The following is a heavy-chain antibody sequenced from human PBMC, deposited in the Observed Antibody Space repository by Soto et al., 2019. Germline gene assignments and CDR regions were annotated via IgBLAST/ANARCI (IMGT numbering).Heavy chain of an antibody. Sequence: QVQLVQSGPEVKKPGASVNVSCKASAYSYTSYGISWVRQAPGQGLEWMGWISAYNGQTNYAQKFRGRVTFTTDASTSSALMQLRSLRSDDTAMYYCGRDTRKELWAEGLNAMDVWGQGTTVTV. D-gene: IGHD3-16*01. CDR1: AYSYTSYG. J-gene: IGHJ6*02. V-gene: IGHV1-18*01. CDR3: GRDTRKELWAEGLNAMDV. CDR2: ISAYNGQT.